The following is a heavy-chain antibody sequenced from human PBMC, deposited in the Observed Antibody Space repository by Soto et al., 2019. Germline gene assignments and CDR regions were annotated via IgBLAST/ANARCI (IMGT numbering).Heavy chain of an antibody. J-gene: IGHJ5*02. V-gene: IGHV3-23*01. CDR2: VSGGSGVT. D-gene: IGHD1-1*01. CDR3: KRWNGYGDL. Sequence: EMQLLDSGGGLVQPGGSLRLSCVVSVFSFSTYGVTWVSQAPGKGLEWFCVVSGGSGVTHYTDSVKGRFTISGDDSKKQVYLQMHSLRGEDTAVYYCKRWNGYGDLWGQGTLVTVSS. CDR1: VFSFSTYG.